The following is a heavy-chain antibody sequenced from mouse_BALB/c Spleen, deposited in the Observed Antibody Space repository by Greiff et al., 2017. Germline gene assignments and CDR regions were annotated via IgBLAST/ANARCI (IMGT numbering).Heavy chain of an antibody. J-gene: IGHJ3*01. CDR1: GYSITSDYA. CDR3: ASETGTGFAY. V-gene: IGHV3-2*02. CDR2: ISYSGST. D-gene: IGHD4-1*01. Sequence: EVQLQESGPGLVKPSQSLSLTCTVTGYSITSDYAWNWIRQFPGNKLEWMGYISYSGSTSYNPSLKSRISITRDTSKNQFFLQLNSVTTEDTATYYCASETGTGFAYWGQGTLVTVSA.